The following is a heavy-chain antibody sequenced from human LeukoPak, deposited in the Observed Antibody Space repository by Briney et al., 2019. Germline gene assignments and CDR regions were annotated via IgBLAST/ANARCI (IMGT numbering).Heavy chain of an antibody. V-gene: IGHV4-34*01. CDR2: INHSGST. Sequence: SETLSLTCAVYGGSFSGYYWSWIRQLPGKGLEWIGEINHSGSTNYNPSLKSRVTISVDTSKNQFSLKLSSVTAADTAVYYCARAAAAGRGGNWFDPWGQGTLVTVSS. CDR3: ARAAAAGRGGNWFDP. CDR1: GGSFSGYY. D-gene: IGHD6-13*01. J-gene: IGHJ5*02.